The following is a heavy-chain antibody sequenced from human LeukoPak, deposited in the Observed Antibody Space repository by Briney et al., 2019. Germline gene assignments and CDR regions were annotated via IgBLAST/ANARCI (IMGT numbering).Heavy chain of an antibody. J-gene: IGHJ4*02. CDR2: ISAYNGNT. V-gene: IGHV1-18*04. CDR3: ARTGGYYYGSGSYAGVVY. D-gene: IGHD3-10*01. CDR1: GYTSTSYY. Sequence: ASVKVSCKASGYTSTSYYMHWVRQAPGQGLEWMGWISAYNGNTNYAQKLQGRVTMTTDTSTSTAYMELRSLRSDDTAVYYCARTGGYYYGSGSYAGVVYWGQGTLVTVSS.